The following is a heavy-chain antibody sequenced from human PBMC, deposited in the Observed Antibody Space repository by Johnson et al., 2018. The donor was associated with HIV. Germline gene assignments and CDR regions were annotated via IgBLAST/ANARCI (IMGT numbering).Heavy chain of an antibody. CDR1: GFTFSSYG. CDR2: ISGSGGST. Sequence: VQLVESGGGVVQRGGSLRVSCAASGFTFSSYGLSWVRQAPGQGLEWVSAISGSGGSTFYADPMKGRFTISRDNSKSTLYLQMNSLRAEDTAVYYCARRGNYLADAFDMWGQGTMVTVSS. CDR3: ARRGNYLADAFDM. V-gene: IGHV3-23*04. J-gene: IGHJ3*02. D-gene: IGHD1-7*01.